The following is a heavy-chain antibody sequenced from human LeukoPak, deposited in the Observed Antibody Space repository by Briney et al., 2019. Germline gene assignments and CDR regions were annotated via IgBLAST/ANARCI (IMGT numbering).Heavy chain of an antibody. Sequence: GGSLRLSCVAFGFTFSNAWMSWVRRAPGKGLEWVGRIKSKSDGGTTPDYAAPVKGRFTISRDDSKNTVYLQMNSLKTEDTGVYYCTTARRTIASSGTEYWGQGTLVTVSS. CDR1: GFTFSNAW. CDR2: IKSKSDGGTTP. CDR3: TTARRTIASSGTEY. V-gene: IGHV3-15*01. D-gene: IGHD6-13*01. J-gene: IGHJ4*02.